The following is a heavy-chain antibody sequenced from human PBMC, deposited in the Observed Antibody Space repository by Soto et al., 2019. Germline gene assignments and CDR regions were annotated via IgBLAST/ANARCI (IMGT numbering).Heavy chain of an antibody. J-gene: IGHJ6*03. CDR2: INSDGSST. CDR3: AAEGDGLLWYGECIMDV. Sequence: EVQLVESGGGLVQPGGSLRRSCAASGFTFSSYWMHWVRQAPGKGLVWVSRINSDGSSTSYADSVQDRFTISSDNAKNTVYLQMNSLRAEDTAVYYCAAEGDGLLWYGECIMDVWGKGTTVTVSS. D-gene: IGHD3-10*01. CDR1: GFTFSSYW. V-gene: IGHV3-74*01.